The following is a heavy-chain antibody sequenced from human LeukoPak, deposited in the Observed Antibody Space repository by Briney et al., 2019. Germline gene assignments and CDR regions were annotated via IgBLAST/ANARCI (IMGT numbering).Heavy chain of an antibody. V-gene: IGHV3-30*18. J-gene: IGHJ4*02. D-gene: IGHD6-19*01. CDR1: GFTFNIYS. Sequence: GRSLRLSCVASGFTFNIYSMNWVRQAPGKGLEWVAVISHEGSNQYYADSVKGRFTISRDNSKNTVFLQMNSLRAEDTAVYFCAKELSSGLPENWGQGTLVTVSS. CDR3: AKELSSGLPEN. CDR2: ISHEGSNQ.